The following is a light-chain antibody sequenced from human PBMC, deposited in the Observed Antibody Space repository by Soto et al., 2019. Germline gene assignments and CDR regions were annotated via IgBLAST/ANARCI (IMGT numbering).Light chain of an antibody. J-gene: IGKJ4*01. CDR2: GAS. CDR3: QQYNNWPPLT. V-gene: IGKV3-15*01. CDR1: QSVSSS. Sequence: EIVMTQSPATLSVSLGERATLSCRASQSVSSSLAWYQHKPGQAPRLVIYGASTRATGIPARFSGSGSGTEFTLTISSLQSEDFAVYYCQQYNNWPPLTFGGGTKVEIK.